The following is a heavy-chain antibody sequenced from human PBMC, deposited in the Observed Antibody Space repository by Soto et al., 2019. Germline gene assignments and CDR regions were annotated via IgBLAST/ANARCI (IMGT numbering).Heavy chain of an antibody. D-gene: IGHD6-19*01. CDR2: IIPIFGTA. J-gene: IGHJ5*02. CDR3: ARERAVAGARWFDP. CDR1: GGTFSSYA. Sequence: QVQLVQSGAEVKKPGSSVKVCCKASGGTFSSYAISWVRQAPGQGLEWMGGIIPIFGTANYAQTFQGRVTITADESTSTAYMELSSLRSEDTAVYYCARERAVAGARWFDPWGQGTLVTVSS. V-gene: IGHV1-69*01.